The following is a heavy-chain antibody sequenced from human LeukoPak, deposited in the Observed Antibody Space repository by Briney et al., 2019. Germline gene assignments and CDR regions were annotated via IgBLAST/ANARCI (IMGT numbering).Heavy chain of an antibody. V-gene: IGHV3-30-3*01. CDR1: GFTFSSYA. D-gene: IGHD1-26*01. CDR3: ARAHSGINTGYFDY. J-gene: IGHJ4*02. Sequence: GGSLRLSCAASGFTFSSYAMHWVRQAPGKGLEWVAVISYDGSNKYYADSVKGRFTISRDNSKNTLYLQMNSLRAEDTAVYYCARAHSGINTGYFDYWGQGTLVTVSS. CDR2: ISYDGSNK.